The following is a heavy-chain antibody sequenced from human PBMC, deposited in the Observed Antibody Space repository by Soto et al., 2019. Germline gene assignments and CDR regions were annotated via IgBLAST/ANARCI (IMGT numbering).Heavy chain of an antibody. CDR3: ARKPYDYVWGSYHPIGTFDI. CDR2: IYYSGST. D-gene: IGHD3-16*02. CDR1: GGSISSGGYY. V-gene: IGHV4-39*01. Sequence: PSETLSLTCTVSGGSISSGGYYWGWIRQPPGKGLEWIGSIYYSGSTYYNPSLKSRVTISVDTSKNQFSLKLSSVTAADTAVYYCARKPYDYVWGSYHPIGTFDIWGQGTMVTVSS. J-gene: IGHJ3*02.